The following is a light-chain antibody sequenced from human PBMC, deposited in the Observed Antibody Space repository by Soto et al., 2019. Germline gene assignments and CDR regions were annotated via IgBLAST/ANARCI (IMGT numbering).Light chain of an antibody. V-gene: IGLV2-14*01. CDR1: SSDIGGYNY. Sequence: QSALTQPASVSGSPGQSITISCTGTSSDIGGYNYVSWYQQNPGKAPKLMIYEVTNRPSGVSNRFSGSKSGNTASLTISGLQAEDEAHYYCSPYASSYSGVFGAGTKLTVL. CDR2: EVT. J-gene: IGLJ3*02. CDR3: SPYASSYSGV.